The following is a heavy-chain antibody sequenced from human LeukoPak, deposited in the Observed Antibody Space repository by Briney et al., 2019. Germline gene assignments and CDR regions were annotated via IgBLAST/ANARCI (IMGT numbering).Heavy chain of an antibody. J-gene: IGHJ3*02. Sequence: SQTLSLTCAIYGDSVSTSSVAWNWIRQSPSRGLEWLGRTYYSSKWYYDYAVSVKSRITINPDTSKNQFSLQLNTVIPEDTAVYYCTRGAYRAFDIWGQGTMVTVSS. CDR3: TRGAYRAFDI. CDR1: GDSVSTSSVA. CDR2: TYYSSKWYY. V-gene: IGHV6-1*01.